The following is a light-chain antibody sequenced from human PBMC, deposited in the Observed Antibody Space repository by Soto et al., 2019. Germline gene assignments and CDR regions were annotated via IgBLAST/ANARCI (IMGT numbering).Light chain of an antibody. J-gene: IGKJ3*01. V-gene: IGKV3-15*01. CDR3: QQYNQWPLFT. CDR1: QSVSSN. CDR2: ATS. Sequence: EIVMTQSPVTLSVSPGERATLSCRASQSVSSNVAWYQQRPGQAPRLLIYATSTRATGIPARFSGSGSGTEFTLTICSLQSEDFAVYYCQQYNQWPLFTFGPGTKVDI.